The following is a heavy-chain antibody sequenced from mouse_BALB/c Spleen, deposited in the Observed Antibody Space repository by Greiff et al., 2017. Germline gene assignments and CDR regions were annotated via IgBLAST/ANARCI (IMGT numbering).Heavy chain of an antibody. CDR1: GYTFTSYW. CDR3: ARGVTTVVPFDY. CDR2: IDPSDSET. D-gene: IGHD1-1*01. J-gene: IGHJ2*01. V-gene: IGHV1-69*02. Sequence: QVQLQQPGAELVKPGAPVKLSCKASGYTFTSYWMNWVKQRPGRGLEWIGRIDPSDSETHYNQKFKDKATLTVDKSSSTAYIQLSSLTSEDSAVYYCARGVTTVVPFDYWGQGTTLTVSS.